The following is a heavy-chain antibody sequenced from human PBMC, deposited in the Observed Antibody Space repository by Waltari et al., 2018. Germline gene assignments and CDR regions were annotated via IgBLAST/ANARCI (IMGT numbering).Heavy chain of an antibody. CDR2: INHDGSGK. Sequence: EVQLVESGGGLVQPGGSLRLACATTGCTFSSYWMSWVRQAPGKGLEWLANINHDGSGKFFLGSVKGRFTISRDNAKKSVYLQMNSLTGEDTAVYYCATSLDAAGNDWGQGTLVTVSS. V-gene: IGHV3-7*01. D-gene: IGHD5-18*01. J-gene: IGHJ4*02. CDR3: ATSLDAAGND. CDR1: GCTFSSYW.